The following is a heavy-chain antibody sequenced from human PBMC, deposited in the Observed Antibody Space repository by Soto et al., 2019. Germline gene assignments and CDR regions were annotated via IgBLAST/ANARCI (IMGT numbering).Heavy chain of an antibody. CDR3: ARWGIAAGDY. D-gene: IGHD6-13*01. V-gene: IGHV3-33*01. CDR1: GFTFSRYG. CDR2: IWDDGSNK. Sequence: QVQLVESGGGVVQPGRSLRLSCAASGFTFSRYGMHWFRQAPGKGLEWVAVIWDDGSNKYYADSVEGRFTISRDNSQNTLYLQMISLRAEDTAVYYCARWGIAAGDYWGQGTLVTVSS. J-gene: IGHJ4*02.